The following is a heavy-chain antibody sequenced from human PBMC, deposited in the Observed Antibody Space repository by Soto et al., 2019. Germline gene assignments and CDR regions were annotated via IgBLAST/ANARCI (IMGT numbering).Heavy chain of an antibody. V-gene: IGHV3-33*03. CDR2: IWSDGTYI. CDR1: GFTFSNYG. D-gene: IGHD3-3*02. Sequence: QVQLVESGGGVVQPGGSLRLSCAASGFTFSNYGMHWVRQAPGKGLEWVAVIWSDGTYIYYAQSVKGRFTISRDNSKSTLYLQMNTLRIEDTGVYYCAKKHLGPDMGHEKKCFDPWGQGPLVTVSS. CDR3: AKKHLGPDMGHEKKCFDP. J-gene: IGHJ5*02.